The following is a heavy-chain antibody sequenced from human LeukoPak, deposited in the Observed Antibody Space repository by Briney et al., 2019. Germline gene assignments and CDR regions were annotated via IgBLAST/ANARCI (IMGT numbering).Heavy chain of an antibody. CDR3: ARPYCSSTSCYTGS. J-gene: IGHJ4*02. Sequence: PSETLSLTCAVSGGSISSSNWWSWVRQPPGKGLEWIGEIYHSGSTNYNPSLKSRVTISVDKSKNQFSLKLSSVTAADTAVYYCARPYCSSTSCYTGSWGQGTLVTVSS. CDR1: GGSISSSNW. D-gene: IGHD2-2*02. V-gene: IGHV4-4*02. CDR2: IYHSGST.